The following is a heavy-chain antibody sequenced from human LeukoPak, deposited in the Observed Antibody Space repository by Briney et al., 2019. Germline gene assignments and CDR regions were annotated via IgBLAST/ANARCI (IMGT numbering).Heavy chain of an antibody. J-gene: IGHJ4*02. V-gene: IGHV1-69*13. CDR2: IIPIFGTA. CDR1: GGTFSSYA. Sequence: SVKVSCKASGGTFSSYAISWVRQAPGQGLEWMGGIIPIFGTANYAQKFQGRVTITADESTSTAYMELRSLRSEDTAVYYCERDKEWGHGPDSSCYYYVSAFDYWGQGTLVTVSS. D-gene: IGHD3-22*01. CDR3: ERDKEWGHGPDSSCYYYVSAFDY.